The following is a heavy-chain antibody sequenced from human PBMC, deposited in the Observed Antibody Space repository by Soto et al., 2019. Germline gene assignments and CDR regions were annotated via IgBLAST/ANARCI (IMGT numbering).Heavy chain of an antibody. V-gene: IGHV4-31*03. Sequence: SETLSLTCSVSGDSFSSDGYYWSWIRQHPGKGLEWIGHIYYSGATYYIPSLRSRVTISLDKSRNQFSLKLSSVTAADTAVYYCAREACSGGDCYFDSWGQGTLVTSPQ. CDR2: IYYSGAT. J-gene: IGHJ4*02. CDR1: GDSFSSDGYY. D-gene: IGHD2-21*02. CDR3: AREACSGGDCYFDS.